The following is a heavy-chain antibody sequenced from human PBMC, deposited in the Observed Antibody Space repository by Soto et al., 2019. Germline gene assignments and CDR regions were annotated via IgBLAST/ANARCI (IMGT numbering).Heavy chain of an antibody. V-gene: IGHV1-69*06. J-gene: IGHJ6*02. CDR2: ITPIFGTA. D-gene: IGHD3-9*01. Sequence: QVQLVQSGAEVKKPGSSVKVSCKASGGTFSSYAISWVRQAPGQGLEWMGGITPIFGTANYAQKFQGRVTITADKSTSTAYMELSSLRSEDTAVYYCARVPGAGTGYYYGMDVWGQGTTVTVSS. CDR3: ARVPGAGTGYYYGMDV. CDR1: GGTFSSYA.